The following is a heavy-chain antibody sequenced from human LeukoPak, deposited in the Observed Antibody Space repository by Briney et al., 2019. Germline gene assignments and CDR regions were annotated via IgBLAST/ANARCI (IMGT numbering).Heavy chain of an antibody. D-gene: IGHD6-6*01. Sequence: GGSLRFSCAASGFTVSSNYMSWARQAPGKGLEWVSVIYSGGSTYYADSVKGRFTVSRDNSKNTLYLQMNSLRAEDTAVYYCAREPGYSSSLSYYYYMDVWGKGTTVTVSS. V-gene: IGHV3-53*01. CDR1: GFTVSSNY. J-gene: IGHJ6*03. CDR2: IYSGGST. CDR3: AREPGYSSSLSYYYYMDV.